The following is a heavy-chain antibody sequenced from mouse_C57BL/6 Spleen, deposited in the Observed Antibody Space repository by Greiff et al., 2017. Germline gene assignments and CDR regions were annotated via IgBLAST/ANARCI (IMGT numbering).Heavy chain of an antibody. J-gene: IGHJ4*01. CDR3: ASTVVERDYAMDY. Sequence: VQLQQSGAELAKPGASVKLSCKASGYTFTSYWMHWVKQRPGQGLEWIGYINPSSGYTKYNQKFKDKATLTADKSSSTAYMQLSSLTYEDSAVYYCASTVVERDYAMDYWGQGTSVTVSS. CDR2: INPSSGYT. CDR1: GYTFTSYW. D-gene: IGHD1-1*01. V-gene: IGHV1-7*01.